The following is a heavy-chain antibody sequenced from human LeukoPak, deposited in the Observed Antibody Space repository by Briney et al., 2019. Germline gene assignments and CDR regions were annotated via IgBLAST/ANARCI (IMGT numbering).Heavy chain of an antibody. CDR1: GGSISSYY. D-gene: IGHD4-17*01. Sequence: SETLSLTCSVSGGSISSYYWSWIRQPPGKGLERIGEINHSGSTNYNPSLKSRVTISVDTSKNQFSLKLSSVTAADTAVYYCARGRSTTVTKKYWYFDLWGRGTLVTVSS. J-gene: IGHJ2*01. V-gene: IGHV4-34*01. CDR3: ARGRSTTVTKKYWYFDL. CDR2: INHSGST.